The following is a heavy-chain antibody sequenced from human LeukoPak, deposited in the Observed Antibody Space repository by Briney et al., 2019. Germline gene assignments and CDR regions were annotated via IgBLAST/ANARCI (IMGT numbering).Heavy chain of an antibody. CDR2: ISAYNGNT. V-gene: IGHV1-18*01. CDR1: GYTFTSYG. Sequence: GASVKVSCKASGYTFTSYGISWVRQAPGQGLEWMGWISAYNGNTNYAQKLQGRVTMTTDTSTSTAYMELRSLRSDDTAVYYCARILVEGIWSGYYGWFDPWGQGTLATVSS. CDR3: ARILVEGIWSGYYGWFDP. D-gene: IGHD3-3*01. J-gene: IGHJ5*02.